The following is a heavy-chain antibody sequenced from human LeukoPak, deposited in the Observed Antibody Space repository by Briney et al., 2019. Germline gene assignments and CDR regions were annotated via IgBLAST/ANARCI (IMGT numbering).Heavy chain of an antibody. CDR2: INPNSGGT. D-gene: IGHD3-9*01. CDR1: GYTFTGYY. J-gene: IGHJ6*02. V-gene: IGHV1-2*02. CDR3: AREPPPYYDILTGYYSPYYGMDV. Sequence: WASVKVSCKASGYTFTGYYMHWVRQAPGQGLEWMGWINPNSGGTNYAQKFQGRVTMTRDTSISTAYMELSRLRSDDTAVYYCAREPPPYYDILTGYYSPYYGMDVWGQGTTVTVSS.